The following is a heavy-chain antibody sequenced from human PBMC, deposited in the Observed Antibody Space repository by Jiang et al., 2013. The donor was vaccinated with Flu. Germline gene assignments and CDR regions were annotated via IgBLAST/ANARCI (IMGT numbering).Heavy chain of an antibody. CDR2: IYYSGST. CDR1: GAVHQYLL. Sequence: PGLVKPSETLSLTCTVSGAVHQYLLLELGPAAPGKGLEWIGYIYYSGSTNYNPSLKSRVTISVDTSKNQFSLKLSSVTTADTALYYCARGGGSYHYFDLWGQGTLVTVSS. CDR3: ARGGGSYHYFDL. V-gene: IGHV4-59*01. D-gene: IGHD1-26*01. J-gene: IGHJ4*02.